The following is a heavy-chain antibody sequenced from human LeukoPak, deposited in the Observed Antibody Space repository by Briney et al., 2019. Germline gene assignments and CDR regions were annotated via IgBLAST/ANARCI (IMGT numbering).Heavy chain of an antibody. J-gene: IGHJ4*02. CDR1: GGSISNGGYY. CDR3: ARVSFYGSGSFGEIDY. Sequence: PSQTLSLTCTVSGGSISNGGYYWSWIRQHPGKGLEWIGHIYHDGRTDYTPSLKSRVTISIDTSRNQFSLRLSSVTAADTAVYYCARVSFYGSGSFGEIDYWGQGTLVTVSS. V-gene: IGHV4-31*03. D-gene: IGHD3-10*01. CDR2: IYHDGRT.